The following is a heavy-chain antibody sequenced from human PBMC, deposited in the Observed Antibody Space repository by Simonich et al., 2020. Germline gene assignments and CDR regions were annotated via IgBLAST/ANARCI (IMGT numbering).Heavy chain of an antibody. Sequence: QLQLQESGPGLVKPSETLSLTCTVSGGSISSSSYYWGWIRQPPGKGLEWIWRICYRGRTYYTPSIKSRVTRSVYTSKNQFSLRLISVTAADTAVYYCASTLFTASSSFAFDIWGQGTMVTVSS. V-gene: IGHV4-39*01. CDR3: ASTLFTASSSFAFDI. D-gene: IGHD6-6*01. CDR1: GGSISSSSYY. CDR2: ICYRGRT. J-gene: IGHJ3*02.